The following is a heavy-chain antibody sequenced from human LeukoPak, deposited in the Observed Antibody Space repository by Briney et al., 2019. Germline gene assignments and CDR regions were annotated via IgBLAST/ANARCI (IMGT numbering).Heavy chain of an antibody. D-gene: IGHD4-23*01. CDR2: IIPILGIA. J-gene: IGHJ4*02. CDR1: GGTFSSYA. Sequence: SVKVSCKASGGTFSSYAISWVRQAPGQGLEWMGRIIPILGIANYAQKFQGRVTITADKSTSTAYMELSSLRSEDTAVYYCATGTENPLRWYRGLYYFDYWGQGTLVTVSS. CDR3: ATGTENPLRWYRGLYYFDY. V-gene: IGHV1-69*04.